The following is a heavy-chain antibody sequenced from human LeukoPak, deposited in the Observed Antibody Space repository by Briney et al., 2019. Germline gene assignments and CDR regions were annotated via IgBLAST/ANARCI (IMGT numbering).Heavy chain of an antibody. V-gene: IGHV3-48*03. J-gene: IGHJ4*02. Sequence: GRSLRLSCAASGFTFSSYAMHWVRQAPGKGLEWVSYISSSGSTIYYADSVKGRFTISRDNAKNSLYLQMNSLGAEDTAVYYCARDERLLSFLKWGQGTLVTVSS. CDR3: ARDERLLSFLK. D-gene: IGHD3-3*01. CDR1: GFTFSSYA. CDR2: ISSSGSTI.